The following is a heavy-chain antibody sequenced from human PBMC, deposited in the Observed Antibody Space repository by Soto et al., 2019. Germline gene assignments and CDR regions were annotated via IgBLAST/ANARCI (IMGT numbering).Heavy chain of an antibody. D-gene: IGHD6-13*01. CDR1: GYTFTSYG. CDR3: ARGRNRRIAAAGTGFDP. CDR2: ISAYNGNT. V-gene: IGHV1-18*01. Sequence: QVQLVQSGAEVKKPGASVKVSCKASGYTFTSYGIIWVRQAPGQGLEWMGWISAYNGNTNYAQKLQGRVTMTTDTSTSTAYMELRSLRSDDTAVYYCARGRNRRIAAAGTGFDPWGQGTLVTVSS. J-gene: IGHJ5*02.